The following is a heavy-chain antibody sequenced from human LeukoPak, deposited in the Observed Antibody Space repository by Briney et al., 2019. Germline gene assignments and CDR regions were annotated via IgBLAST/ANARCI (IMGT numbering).Heavy chain of an antibody. CDR1: AYTFTSCD. D-gene: IGHD6-19*01. J-gene: IGHJ1*01. Sequence: GASVTVSCKSSAYTFTSCDINWVRQPTGQGLEWMGWMNPNSGNTRYGQSLQGRITMNRDISIGTAYMELSKLTCEDPAIYYCTRGSSGRRDKWGQGTLVTV. CDR2: MNPNSGNT. V-gene: IGHV1-8*01. CDR3: TRGSSGRRDK.